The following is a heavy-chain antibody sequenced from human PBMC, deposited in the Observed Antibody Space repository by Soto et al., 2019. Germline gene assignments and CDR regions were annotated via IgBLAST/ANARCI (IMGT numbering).Heavy chain of an antibody. V-gene: IGHV3-30-3*01. D-gene: IGHD3-22*01. J-gene: IGHJ4*02. Sequence: PGGSLRLSCAASGFTFSSYATHWVRQAPGKGLEWVAVISYDGSNKYYADSVKGRFTISRDNSKNTLYLQMNSLRAEDTAVYYCARGYSYYDSSGVLDFDYWGQGTLVTVSS. CDR1: GFTFSSYA. CDR2: ISYDGSNK. CDR3: ARGYSYYDSSGVLDFDY.